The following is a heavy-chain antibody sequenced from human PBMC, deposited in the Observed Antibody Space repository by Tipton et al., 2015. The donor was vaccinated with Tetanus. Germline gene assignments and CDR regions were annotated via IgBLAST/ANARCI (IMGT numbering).Heavy chain of an antibody. Sequence: SLRLSCAASGFTFSDYYMSWIRQAPGKGLEWVSYISSSGSTIYYADSVKGRFTISRDNAKNSLYLQMNSLRAEDTAVYYCARDRFPLLGAEAGTFDYWGQGTLVTVSS. CDR2: ISSSGSTI. J-gene: IGHJ4*02. D-gene: IGHD6-19*01. CDR3: ARDRFPLLGAEAGTFDY. V-gene: IGHV3-11*01. CDR1: GFTFSDYY.